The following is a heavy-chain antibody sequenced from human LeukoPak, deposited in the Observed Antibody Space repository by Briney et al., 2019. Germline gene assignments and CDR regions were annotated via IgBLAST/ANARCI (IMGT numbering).Heavy chain of an antibody. V-gene: IGHV3-11*01. J-gene: IGHJ4*02. D-gene: IGHD2-15*01. CDR1: GFTFSDYY. CDR2: ISSSGGTI. CDR3: VGYCSPAGCADHGY. Sequence: GGSLRLSCAASGFTFSDYYMSWVRQAPGKGLEWVASISSSGGTIYYADSVKGRFTISRDNAKNTLYLQVNSLRVEDTAVYYCVGYCSPAGCADHGYWGQGTLVTVSS.